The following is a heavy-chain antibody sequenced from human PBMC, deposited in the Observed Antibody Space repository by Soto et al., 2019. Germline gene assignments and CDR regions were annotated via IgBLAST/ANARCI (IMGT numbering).Heavy chain of an antibody. J-gene: IGHJ5*02. Sequence: ASVKVSCKASGGTFSSYAITWVRQAPGQPLEWLGWISLYSDGANYAQKFQGRVSMTTDTSTTTAYMELRSLRSDDTAVYYCARVVPGAEAWFGPWGQGTLVTLS. CDR2: ISLYSDGA. CDR1: GGTFSSYA. V-gene: IGHV1-18*01. CDR3: ARVVPGAEAWFGP. D-gene: IGHD2-2*01.